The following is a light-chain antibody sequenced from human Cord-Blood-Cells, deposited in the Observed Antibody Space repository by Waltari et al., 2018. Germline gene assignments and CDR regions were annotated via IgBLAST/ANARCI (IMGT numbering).Light chain of an antibody. J-gene: IGLJ1*01. CDR2: EVS. Sequence: QSALTQPPSASVSPGQSVTISCTGTSSDVGGYNYVSWYQQHPGKAPKLMIYEVSKRPPGVPDRFPGSKSGNTASLTVSGLQAEDEADYYCSSYAGSNNFVFGTGTKVTVL. CDR3: SSYAGSNNFV. V-gene: IGLV2-8*01. CDR1: SSDVGGYNY.